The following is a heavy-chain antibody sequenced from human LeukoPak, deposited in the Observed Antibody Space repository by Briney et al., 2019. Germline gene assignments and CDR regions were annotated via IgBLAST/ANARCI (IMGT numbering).Heavy chain of an antibody. D-gene: IGHD2-15*01. Sequence: PSETLSLTCTVSGHSISSGYYWGWIREPPGKGLEWIGSIYHSGSTYYNPSLKSRVTISVDTSKNQFSLKLSSVTAADTAVYYCARADCSGGSCYLSWFDPWGQGTLVTVSS. V-gene: IGHV4-38-2*02. CDR2: IYHSGST. CDR3: ARADCSGGSCYLSWFDP. CDR1: GHSISSGYY. J-gene: IGHJ5*02.